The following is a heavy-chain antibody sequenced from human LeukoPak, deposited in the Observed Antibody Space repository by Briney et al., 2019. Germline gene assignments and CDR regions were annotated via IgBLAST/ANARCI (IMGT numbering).Heavy chain of an antibody. Sequence: RSSETLSLTCTVSGVSISSYYWSWIRQPAGKGLGWIGRLYTVGSTNYNPSLKSRVTMSVDTSKNQFSLKLSSVTATDTAVYYCARSEVVPAATFGYWGQGTLVTVSS. D-gene: IGHD2-2*01. V-gene: IGHV4-4*07. CDR3: ARSEVVPAATFGY. CDR1: GVSISSYY. J-gene: IGHJ4*02. CDR2: LYTVGST.